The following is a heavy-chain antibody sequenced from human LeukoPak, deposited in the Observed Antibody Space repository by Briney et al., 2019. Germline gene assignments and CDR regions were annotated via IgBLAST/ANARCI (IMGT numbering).Heavy chain of an antibody. CDR2: IYHSGST. CDR3: VRDSLYYYGSGSYYLDY. CDR1: GGSISSGGYY. V-gene: IGHV4-30-2*01. D-gene: IGHD3-10*01. Sequence: PSETLSLTCTVSGGSISSGGYYWSWIRQPPGKGLEWIGYIYHSGSTYYNPSLKSRVTISVDTSKNQFSFKLSSVTAADTALYYCVRDSLYYYGSGSYYLDYWGQGTLVTVSS. J-gene: IGHJ4*02.